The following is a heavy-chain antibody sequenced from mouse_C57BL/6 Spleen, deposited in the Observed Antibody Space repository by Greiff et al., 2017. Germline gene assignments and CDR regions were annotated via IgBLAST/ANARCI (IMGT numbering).Heavy chain of an antibody. D-gene: IGHD2-2*01. CDR3: ARDDGYDSAY. V-gene: IGHV5-6*02. Sequence: EVKLVESGGDLVKPGGSLKLSCAASGFTFSSYGMSWVRQTPDKRLEWVATISSGGSYTYYPDSVKGRFTISRDNAKNTLYLQMSSLKSEDTAMYYCARDDGYDSAYWGQGTLVTVSA. CDR2: ISSGGSYT. CDR1: GFTFSSYG. J-gene: IGHJ3*01.